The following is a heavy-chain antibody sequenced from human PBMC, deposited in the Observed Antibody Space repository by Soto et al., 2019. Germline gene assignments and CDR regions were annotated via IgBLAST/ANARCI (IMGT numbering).Heavy chain of an antibody. D-gene: IGHD2-2*01. Sequence: ASVKVSCKVSGYTLSEVAIHWVRQTPGEGLEWIGGFDPENDETSYAQNFQGRVTLTEDTSTDTAYLELSGLRSEDTAIYYCTIAAYCSGATCYSGYNWFHPWGQGSLVTVSS. CDR3: TIAAYCSGATCYSGYNWFHP. J-gene: IGHJ5*02. CDR2: FDPENDET. CDR1: GYTLSEVA. V-gene: IGHV1-24*01.